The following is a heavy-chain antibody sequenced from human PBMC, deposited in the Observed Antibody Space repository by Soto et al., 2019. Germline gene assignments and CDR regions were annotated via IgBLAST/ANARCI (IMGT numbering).Heavy chain of an antibody. CDR3: ARIGLAAGTWWFDP. J-gene: IGHJ5*02. V-gene: IGHV4-34*01. D-gene: IGHD6-13*01. Sequence: QVQLQQWGAGLLKPSETLSLTCAVYGGSFSGYYWSWIRQPPGKGLEWIGEINHSGSTNYNPSLKSRVTISVDTSKNQFSLKLSSVTAADTAVYYCARIGLAAGTWWFDPWGQGTLVTVSS. CDR1: GGSFSGYY. CDR2: INHSGST.